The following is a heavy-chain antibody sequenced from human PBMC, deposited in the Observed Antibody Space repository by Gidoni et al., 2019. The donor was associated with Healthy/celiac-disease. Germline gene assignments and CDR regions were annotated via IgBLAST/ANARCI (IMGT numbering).Heavy chain of an antibody. J-gene: IGHJ4*02. D-gene: IGHD1-26*01. CDR3: ARQSRWWELGKGGFDY. Sequence: EVQLVQSGAEVNKPGESLKISCKGSGYSFTSYWIGWVRQMPGKGLEWMGIIYPGDSDTRYSPSFQGQVTISADKSISTAYLQWSSLKASDTAMYYCARQSRWWELGKGGFDYWGQGTLVTVSS. CDR2: IYPGDSDT. V-gene: IGHV5-51*01. CDR1: GYSFTSYW.